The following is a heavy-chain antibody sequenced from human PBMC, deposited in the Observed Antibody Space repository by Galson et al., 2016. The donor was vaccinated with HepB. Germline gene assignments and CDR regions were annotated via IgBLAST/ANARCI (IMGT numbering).Heavy chain of an antibody. V-gene: IGHV3-21*01. CDR2: ISSSSSYI. CDR1: GFTVSNNY. J-gene: IGHJ4*02. CDR3: APFIAVAAFNY. Sequence: SLRLSCAASGFTVSNNYMSWVRQAPGKGLERVSSISSSSSYIYYADSVKGRFTISRDNAKNSLFLQMNSLRAEDTAVYYCAPFIAVAAFNYLGQGTLVTVSS. D-gene: IGHD6-19*01.